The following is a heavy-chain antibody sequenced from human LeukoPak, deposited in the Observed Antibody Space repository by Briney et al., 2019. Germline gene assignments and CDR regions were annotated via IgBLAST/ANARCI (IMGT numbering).Heavy chain of an antibody. J-gene: IGHJ6*03. CDR1: GFTFSSYG. D-gene: IGHD5-18*01. CDR2: ISYDGSNK. V-gene: IGHV3-30*03. CDR3: ARDGIQLWSHYYYYMDV. Sequence: GGSLRLSCAASGFTFSSYGMHWVRQAPGKGLEWVAVISYDGSNKYYADSVKGRFTISRDNSKNTLYLQMNSLRAEDTAVYYCARDGIQLWSHYYYYMDVWGKGTTVTVSS.